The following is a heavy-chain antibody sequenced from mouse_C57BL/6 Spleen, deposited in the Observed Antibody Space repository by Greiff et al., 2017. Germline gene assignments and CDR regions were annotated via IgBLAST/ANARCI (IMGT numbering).Heavy chain of an antibody. CDR2: IVPSVSYT. Sequence: QVQLQQSGAELVMPGASVKLSCKATGYTFTSSWMHWVKQRPGQGLAWIGEIVPSVSYTNYHQKFKGKSPLTVDKSSSEAYMQLISLTSENSAVYYCARSEYDGSSPAWFAYWGQGTLVTVSA. D-gene: IGHD1-1*01. V-gene: IGHV1-69*01. CDR1: GYTFTSSW. J-gene: IGHJ3*01. CDR3: ARSEYDGSSPAWFAY.